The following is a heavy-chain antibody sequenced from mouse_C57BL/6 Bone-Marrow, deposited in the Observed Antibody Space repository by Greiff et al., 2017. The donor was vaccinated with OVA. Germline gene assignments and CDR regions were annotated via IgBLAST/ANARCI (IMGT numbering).Heavy chain of an antibody. Sequence: VQLKQSGAELVRPGASVKLSCTASGFNIKDDYMHWVKQRPEQGLEWIGWIDPENGDTEYASQFQGKATITADTSSNTAYLQLSSLTSEDTAVYCCTSYGSSPWFAYWGQGTLVTVSA. V-gene: IGHV14-4*01. J-gene: IGHJ3*01. D-gene: IGHD1-1*01. CDR1: GFNIKDDY. CDR3: TSYGSSPWFAY. CDR2: IDPENGDT.